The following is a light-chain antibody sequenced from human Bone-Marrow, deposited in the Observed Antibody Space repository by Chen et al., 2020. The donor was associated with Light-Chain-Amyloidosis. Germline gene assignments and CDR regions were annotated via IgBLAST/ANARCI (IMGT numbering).Light chain of an antibody. V-gene: IGLV3-25*03. J-gene: IGLJ2*01. CDR1: VLPTKY. CDR2: RDT. Sequence: SYELTQPPSVSVPPGQTARTTCSGDVLPTKYAYWYQQKPGQAPVLVIHRDTERPSGISERFSGSSSGTTATLTISGVQAEDEADYHCQSADSSGTYEVIFGGGTKLTVL. CDR3: QSADSSGTYEVI.